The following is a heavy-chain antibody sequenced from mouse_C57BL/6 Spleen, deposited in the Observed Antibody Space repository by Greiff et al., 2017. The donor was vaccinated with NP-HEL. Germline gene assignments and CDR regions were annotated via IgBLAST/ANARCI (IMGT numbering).Heavy chain of an antibody. CDR1: GYAFTNYL. CDR3: ARSRGNEDAMDY. CDR2: INPGSGGT. J-gene: IGHJ4*01. V-gene: IGHV1-54*01. Sequence: QVQLQQSGAELVRPGTSVKVSCKASGYAFTNYLIEWVKQRPGQGLEWIGVINPGSGGTNYNEKFKGKATLTADKSSRTAYMQLSSLTSEDSAVYFCARSRGNEDAMDYWGQGTSVTVSS. D-gene: IGHD2-1*01.